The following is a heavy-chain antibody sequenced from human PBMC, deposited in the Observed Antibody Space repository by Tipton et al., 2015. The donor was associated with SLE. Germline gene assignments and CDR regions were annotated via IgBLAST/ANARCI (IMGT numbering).Heavy chain of an antibody. D-gene: IGHD4-23*01. V-gene: IGHV4-61*02. CDR2: INTSGST. CDR3: ARAVALGGNSYDAFDI. CDR1: GGSISSGNYY. Sequence: TLSLTCTVSGGSISSGNYYWNWIRQPAGKGLEWIGRINTSGSTNYNPSLKSRVTISVDTSKNQLSLKLTSVTAADTAVYYCARAVALGGNSYDAFDIWGQGTMVTVSS. J-gene: IGHJ3*02.